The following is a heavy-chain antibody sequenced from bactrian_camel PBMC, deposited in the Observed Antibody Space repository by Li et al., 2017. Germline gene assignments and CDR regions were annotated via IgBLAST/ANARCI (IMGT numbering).Heavy chain of an antibody. CDR1: GFTFDDSDS. CDR3: SSLYNRY. CDR2: ISRDGTT. J-gene: IGHJ4*01. V-gene: IGHV3S63*01. Sequence: HVQLVESGGGSVQAGETLRLSCKASGFTFDDSDSAGWYRQAPGNECETISRISRDGTTRYADSVKGRFTISRDNAKNTVYLQLNSLKTEDTAMYFCSSLYNRYWGQGTQVTVS.